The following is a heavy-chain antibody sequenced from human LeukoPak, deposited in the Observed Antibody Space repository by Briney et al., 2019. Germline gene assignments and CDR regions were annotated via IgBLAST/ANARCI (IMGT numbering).Heavy chain of an antibody. Sequence: GGSLRLSCAASGFTFSSYAMHWVRQAPGKGLEWVAVISYDGSNKYYADSVKGRFTISRDNSKNTLYLQMNSLRAEDTAVYYCARDLSLRVVTATPYYFDYWGQGTLVTVSS. CDR3: ARDLSLRVVTATPYYFDY. CDR2: ISYDGSNK. CDR1: GFTFSSYA. J-gene: IGHJ4*02. D-gene: IGHD2-21*02. V-gene: IGHV3-30-3*01.